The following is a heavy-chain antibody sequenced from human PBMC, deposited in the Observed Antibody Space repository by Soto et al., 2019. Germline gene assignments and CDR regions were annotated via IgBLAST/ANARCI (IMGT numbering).Heavy chain of an antibody. V-gene: IGHV1-18*04. CDR3: ARVVKAGDYGDYGRYYFDY. CDR1: GYTFTTYG. D-gene: IGHD4-17*01. J-gene: IGHJ4*01. Sequence: QVQLVQSGAEVKKPGASVKVSCKASGYTFTTYGITWVRQAPGQGLEWMGWISAYSGNTNYAQKLQDRLPVTTDTSTNTAYRDLRSLRSDDTAVYYCARVVKAGDYGDYGRYYFDYWGHGTLVTVSS. CDR2: ISAYSGNT.